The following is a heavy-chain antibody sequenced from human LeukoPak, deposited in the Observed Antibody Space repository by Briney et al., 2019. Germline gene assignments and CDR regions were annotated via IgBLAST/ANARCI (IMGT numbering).Heavy chain of an antibody. CDR2: VNPNSGNT. Sequence: ASVKVSCKASGYTFTSYYMHWVRQATEQGLEWMGWVNPNSGNTGYAQKFQGRVTMTRNTSISTAYMELSSLRSEDTAVYYCARGRTYYDILTGYYKRYYYGMDVWGQGTTVTVSS. CDR1: GYTFTSYY. V-gene: IGHV1-8*02. J-gene: IGHJ6*02. CDR3: ARGRTYYDILTGYYKRYYYGMDV. D-gene: IGHD3-9*01.